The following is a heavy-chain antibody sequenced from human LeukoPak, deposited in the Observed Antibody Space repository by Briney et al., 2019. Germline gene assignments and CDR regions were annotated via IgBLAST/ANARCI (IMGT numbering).Heavy chain of an antibody. Sequence: PGGSLTLSCAASGLPFSSYTMNCVRHAPGKGLEWVSYISSSSSYISYADSVKGRFTISRDNANNSLYLQMSSLRAEDTAVYYCARHDVAWNDVHWFDPWGQGTLVTVSS. V-gene: IGHV3-21*01. CDR2: ISSSSSYI. CDR1: GLPFSSYT. D-gene: IGHD1-1*01. J-gene: IGHJ5*02. CDR3: ARHDVAWNDVHWFDP.